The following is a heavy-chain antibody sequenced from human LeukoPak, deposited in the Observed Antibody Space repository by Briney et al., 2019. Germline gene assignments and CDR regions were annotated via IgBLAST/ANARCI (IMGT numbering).Heavy chain of an antibody. CDR1: GITFSSYA. CDR2: IKQDGSEK. D-gene: IGHD5-18*01. J-gene: IGHJ4*02. V-gene: IGHV3-7*01. CDR3: AKERYTAMGTFDY. Sequence: GGSLRLSCAASGITFSSYAMSWVRQAPGKGLEWVANIKQDGSEKYYVDSVKGRFTISRDNAKNSLYLQMNSLRAEDTAVYYCAKERYTAMGTFDYWGQGTLVTVSS.